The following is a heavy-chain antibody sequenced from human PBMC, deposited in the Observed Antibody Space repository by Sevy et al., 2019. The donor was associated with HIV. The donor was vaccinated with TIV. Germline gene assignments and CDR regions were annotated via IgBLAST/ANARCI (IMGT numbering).Heavy chain of an antibody. J-gene: IGHJ1*01. CDR1: GFTFSSYA. V-gene: IGHV3-30*18. CDR3: AKDHNLWSEGGFLHH. CDR2: ISYDGNNK. Sequence: GGSLGLSCAASGFTFSSYAINWVRQAPGKGLEWVAVISYDGNNKYYADSVQGRFTVSRDNSKNTLYVQMNSLRAEATAVYYCAKDHNLWSEGGFLHHWGQGTLVTVSS. D-gene: IGHD3-10*01.